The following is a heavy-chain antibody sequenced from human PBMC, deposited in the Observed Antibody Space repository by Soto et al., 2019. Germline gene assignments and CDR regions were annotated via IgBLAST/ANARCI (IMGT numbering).Heavy chain of an antibody. CDR3: ARDYYYDSNNWFDT. V-gene: IGHV4-4*07. CDR2: VYTTGSA. D-gene: IGHD3-22*01. Sequence: QLQLQESGPGLLQTSETLSLTCHVSGGSIKNYYWSWIRQPAGKGLEWIGRVYTTGSANYNPSLKSRVAMSVDTSQNQVSLTLSSVTAADTAMYYCARDYYYDSNNWFDTWGQGTLVTVSS. J-gene: IGHJ5*02. CDR1: GGSIKNYY.